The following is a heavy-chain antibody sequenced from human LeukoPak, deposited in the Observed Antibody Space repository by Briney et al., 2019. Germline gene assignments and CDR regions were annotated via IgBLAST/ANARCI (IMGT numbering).Heavy chain of an antibody. V-gene: IGHV1-2*06. CDR3: AREIVVVVAATPTPFNWFDP. D-gene: IGHD2-15*01. CDR1: GYTFTGYY. Sequence: GASVKVSCKASGYTFTGYYMHWVRQAPGQGLEWMGRINPNSGGTNYAQKFQGRVTMTRDTSISTAYMELSSLRSEDTAVYYCAREIVVVVAATPTPFNWFDPWGQGTLVTVSS. J-gene: IGHJ5*02. CDR2: INPNSGGT.